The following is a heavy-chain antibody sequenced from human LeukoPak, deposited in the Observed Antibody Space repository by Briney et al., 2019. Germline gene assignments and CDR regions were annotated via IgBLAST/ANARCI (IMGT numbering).Heavy chain of an antibody. J-gene: IGHJ5*02. V-gene: IGHV4-34*01. D-gene: IGHD3-3*01. Sequence: SETLSLTCAVYGGSFSGYYWSWIHQPPGKGLEWIGEINHSGSTNYNPSLKSRVTISVDTSKNQFSLKLSSVTAADTAVYYCARAVYYDFWSGPHNWFDPWGQGTLVTVSS. CDR3: ARAVYYDFWSGPHNWFDP. CDR2: INHSGST. CDR1: GGSFSGYY.